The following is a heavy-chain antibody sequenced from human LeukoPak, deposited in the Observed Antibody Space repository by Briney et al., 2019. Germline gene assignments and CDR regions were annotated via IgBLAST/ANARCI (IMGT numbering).Heavy chain of an antibody. D-gene: IGHD2-15*01. CDR2: IYYSGST. V-gene: IGHV4-59*01. CDR3: VRAVGYCSGGSCYGILDY. J-gene: IGHJ4*02. CDR1: GGSISSYY. Sequence: SETLSLTCTVSGGSISSYYWSWIRQPPGKGLEWIGYIYYSGSTNYNPSLKSRVTISVDTSKNQFSLKLSSVTAADTAVYYCVRAVGYCSGGSCYGILDYWGQGTLVTVSS.